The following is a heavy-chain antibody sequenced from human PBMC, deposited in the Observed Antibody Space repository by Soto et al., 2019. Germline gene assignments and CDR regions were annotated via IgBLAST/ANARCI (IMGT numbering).Heavy chain of an antibody. CDR3: VRGLIQWLAPDY. CDR2: IYHTGTT. V-gene: IGHV4-4*02. Sequence: SETLSLTCAVSGGSISSGNWWSWVRQPPGKGLEWIGEIYHTGTTNYNPSLKSRVTISVDKSKNQFSLKLSSVTAADTAVYYCVRGLIQWLAPDYWGQGTLVTVSS. J-gene: IGHJ4*02. D-gene: IGHD6-19*01. CDR1: GGSISSGNW.